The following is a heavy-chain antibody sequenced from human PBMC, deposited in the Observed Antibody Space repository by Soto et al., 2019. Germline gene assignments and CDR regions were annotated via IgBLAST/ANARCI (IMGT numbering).Heavy chain of an antibody. D-gene: IGHD5-18*01. V-gene: IGHV3-23*01. J-gene: IGHJ4*02. Sequence: PGGSLRLSCAASGFTFSFYALSWVRQAPGKGLEWVSAISGSGDGTDYADSVKGRFTISRDNSKNTLYLQMNSLRAEDTAVYYCAGPGYSSQDYWGQGALVTVSS. CDR3: AGPGYSSQDY. CDR2: ISGSGDGT. CDR1: GFTFSFYA.